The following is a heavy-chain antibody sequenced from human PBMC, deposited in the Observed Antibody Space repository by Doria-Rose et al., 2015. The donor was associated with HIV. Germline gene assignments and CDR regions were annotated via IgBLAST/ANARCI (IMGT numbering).Heavy chain of an antibody. V-gene: IGHV1-69*02. CDR2: IIPILDIV. J-gene: IGHJ4*02. CDR1: GGTFSSYT. Sequence: QFPLVQSGSEVKKPGSSVKVSCKASGGTFSSYTISWVRQAPGQGLEWMGRIIPILDIVNYALRLQGRVTITADESTSTAYMELSSLRSEDTAIYYCASQRERSSFDYWGQGALVTVSS. CDR3: ASQRERSSFDY. D-gene: IGHD1-26*01.